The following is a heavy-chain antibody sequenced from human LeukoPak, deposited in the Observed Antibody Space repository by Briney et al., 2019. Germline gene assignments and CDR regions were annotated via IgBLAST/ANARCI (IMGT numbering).Heavy chain of an antibody. Sequence: ASVKVSCKTSGYTFTSYGIGWVRQAPGQGLEWMAWISAYNGNTNYAQKLQGRVTVTTDTSMSTAYMELRSLRSDDTAVYYCTRDRSASGSQNYWGQGTLVTVSS. J-gene: IGHJ4*02. CDR2: ISAYNGNT. V-gene: IGHV1-18*01. CDR1: GYTFTSYG. CDR3: TRDRSASGSQNY. D-gene: IGHD1-26*01.